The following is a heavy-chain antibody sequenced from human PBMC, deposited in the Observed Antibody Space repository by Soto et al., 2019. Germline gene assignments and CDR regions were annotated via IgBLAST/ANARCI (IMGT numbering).Heavy chain of an antibody. Sequence: LRLSFTASEFTFSNYAMSWVRQAPGNGLEWVSAISASGAATYYLDSVKGRFTISRDNSKNTLYVQMNSLRAEDTGVYYCARCAVLSTTSGGWCNWFDPWGQGTMVTV. V-gene: IGHV3-23*01. D-gene: IGHD2-21*01. CDR2: ISASGAAT. J-gene: IGHJ5*02. CDR1: EFTFSNYA. CDR3: ARCAVLSTTSGGWCNWFDP.